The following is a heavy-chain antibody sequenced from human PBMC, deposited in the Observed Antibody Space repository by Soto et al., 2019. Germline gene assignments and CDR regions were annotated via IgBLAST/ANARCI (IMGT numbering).Heavy chain of an antibody. CDR1: GYPFTKYD. V-gene: IGHV1-8*01. D-gene: IGHD4-4*01. CDR3: ARSPPRVEKNNYAGGWFDP. CDR2: INPNSGNT. J-gene: IGHJ5*02. Sequence: QVQLVQSGAEVKKPGASVKVSCKASGYPFTKYDMNWVRQATGQGLEWMGWINPNSGNTGYSQKFQGRVTMTRNTSISTAYMELSSLRFDDTAVYYCARSPPRVEKNNYAGGWFDPWGQGTLVTVSS.